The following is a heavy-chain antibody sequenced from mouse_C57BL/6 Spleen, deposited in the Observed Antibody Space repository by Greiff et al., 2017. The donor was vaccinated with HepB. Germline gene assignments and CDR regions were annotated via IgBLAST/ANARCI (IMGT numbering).Heavy chain of an antibody. J-gene: IGHJ2*01. CDR3: ARGIYDGYSYYFDY. Sequence: QVQLQQSGAELVKPGASVKISCKASGYAFSSYWMNWVKQRPGKGLEWIGQIYPGDGDTNYNGKFKGKATLTADKSSSTAYMQLSSLTSEDSAVYFCARGIYDGYSYYFDYWGQGTTLTVSS. CDR1: GYAFSSYW. V-gene: IGHV1-80*01. CDR2: IYPGDGDT. D-gene: IGHD2-3*01.